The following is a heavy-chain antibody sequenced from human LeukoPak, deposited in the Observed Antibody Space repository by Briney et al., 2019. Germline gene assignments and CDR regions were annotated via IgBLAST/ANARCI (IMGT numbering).Heavy chain of an antibody. CDR1: GFTFTRYA. V-gene: IGHV3-23*01. CDR2: ISISGDGT. J-gene: IGHJ5*02. D-gene: IGHD2-21*02. Sequence: GGSLRPSCAASGFTFTRYALSWVRQAPGKGLEWVSAISISGDGTYYADSVKGRFTISRDNSRNMLFLQMNSLTTEDTAVYYCAKDLLFPKFGSESWGQGTLVTVSS. CDR3: AKDLLFPKFGSES.